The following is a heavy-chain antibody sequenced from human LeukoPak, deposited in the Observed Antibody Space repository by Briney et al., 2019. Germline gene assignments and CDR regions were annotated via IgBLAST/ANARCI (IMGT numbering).Heavy chain of an antibody. CDR3: ARDFAVVPV. CDR2: IYYSGST. D-gene: IGHD2-2*01. J-gene: IGHJ4*02. Sequence: SETLSLTCTVSGGSISSYYWSWIRQPPGKGLEWIGYIYYSGSTNYNPSLKSRVTISVDTSKNQFSLKLSSVTAADTAVYYCARDFAVVPVWGQGALVTVSS. V-gene: IGHV4-59*12. CDR1: GGSISSYY.